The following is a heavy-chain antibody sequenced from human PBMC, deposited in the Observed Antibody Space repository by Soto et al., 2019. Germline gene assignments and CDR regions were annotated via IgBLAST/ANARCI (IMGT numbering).Heavy chain of an antibody. CDR1: GYTFTSYG. J-gene: IGHJ1*01. V-gene: IGHV1-18*01. CDR2: ISAYNGNT. D-gene: IGHD6-19*01. CDR3: AKDMVAGPTAEYFQH. Sequence: ASVKVSCKASGYTFTSYGISWVRQAPGQGLEWMGWISAYNGNTNYAQKLQGRVTMTTDTSTSTAYMELNSLRAEDTAVYYCAKDMVAGPTAEYFQHWGQGTLVTVSS.